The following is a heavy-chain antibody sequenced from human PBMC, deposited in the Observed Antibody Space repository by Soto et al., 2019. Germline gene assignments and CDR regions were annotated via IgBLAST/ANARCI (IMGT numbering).Heavy chain of an antibody. V-gene: IGHV1-18*01. J-gene: IGHJ6*02. CDR1: GYTFTSYG. D-gene: IGHD2-2*02. CDR3: ASEPAAINYYYGMDV. Sequence: QVQLVQSGAEVKKPGASVKVSCKASGYTFTSYGISWVRQAPGQGLEWMGWISAYNGNTNYAQKLQGRVTMTTDTSXTTAYMELRSLRSDDTAVYYCASEPAAINYYYGMDVWGQGTTVTVSS. CDR2: ISAYNGNT.